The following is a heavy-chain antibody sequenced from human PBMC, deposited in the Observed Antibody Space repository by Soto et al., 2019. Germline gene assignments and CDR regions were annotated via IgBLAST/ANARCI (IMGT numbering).Heavy chain of an antibody. CDR3: ARDTGGSYDF. J-gene: IGHJ4*02. V-gene: IGHV3-72*01. CDR2: TRNKASNYTS. D-gene: IGHD1-26*01. Sequence: EVQLVESGGGLVQPGGSLRLSCTASGFRFSDYYMDWVRQLPGKVLEWVGRTRNKASNYTSEYAPSLKGRPTISRHDSEDSMFLQLNSLKIEDTAVYYCARDTGGSYDFWGQGALVTVSS. CDR1: GFRFSDYY.